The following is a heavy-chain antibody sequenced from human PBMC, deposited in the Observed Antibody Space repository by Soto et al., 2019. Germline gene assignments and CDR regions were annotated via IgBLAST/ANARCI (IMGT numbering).Heavy chain of an antibody. CDR2: IWYDGSNK. V-gene: IGHV3-33*01. J-gene: IGHJ4*02. CDR3: ARGTYSSSPVQYYFDY. Sequence: QVQLVESGGGVVQPGRSLRLSCAASGFTFSSYGMHWVRQAPGKGLEWVAVIWYDGSNKYYADSVKGRFTISRDNSKNTLYLQMNSLRAEDTAVYYCARGTYSSSPVQYYFDYWGQGTLVTVSS. D-gene: IGHD6-6*01. CDR1: GFTFSSYG.